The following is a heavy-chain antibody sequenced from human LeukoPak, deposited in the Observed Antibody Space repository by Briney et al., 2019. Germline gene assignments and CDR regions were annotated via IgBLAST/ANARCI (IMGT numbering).Heavy chain of an antibody. V-gene: IGHV4-4*07. Sequence: PSETLSLSCKVSGGSISSYYWSWVRQPAGEGLEWMGRIYTRGSANYNPSLMSRVTMSVDTSKNQFSLKLSYVTAADTAVYYCARPGSLPAGLTYHYYYGMDLWGQGPTVTVSS. CDR1: GGSISSYY. J-gene: IGHJ6*02. CDR2: IYTRGSA. CDR3: ARPGSLPAGLTYHYYYGMDL. D-gene: IGHD6-19*01.